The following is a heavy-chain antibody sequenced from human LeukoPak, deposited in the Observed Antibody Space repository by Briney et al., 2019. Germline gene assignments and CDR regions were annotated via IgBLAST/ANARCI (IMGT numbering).Heavy chain of an antibody. V-gene: IGHV3-23*01. J-gene: IGHJ4*02. CDR2: ISGGGETT. Sequence: GGSLRLSCAASGFTFNNYAMNWVRQAPGKGLEWVSSISGGGETTYYADSAKGRFTICRDNSQNTLYLQMNSLRAEDTAVYYCARDYAESVGYFFFDYWGQGTLVTVSS. CDR3: ARDYAESVGYFFFDY. CDR1: GFTFNNYA. D-gene: IGHD4-17*01.